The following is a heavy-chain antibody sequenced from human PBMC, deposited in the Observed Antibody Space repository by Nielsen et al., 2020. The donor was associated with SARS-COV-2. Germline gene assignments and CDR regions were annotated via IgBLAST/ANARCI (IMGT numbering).Heavy chain of an antibody. CDR3: ARDRGPYIVVVTAVRGFDY. Sequence: WIRQSPSRGLEWLGRTYYRSKWYNDYAVSVKSRITINPDTSKNQFSLQLNSMTPEDTAVYYCARDRGPYIVVVTAVRGFDYWGQGTLVTVSS. J-gene: IGHJ4*02. V-gene: IGHV6-1*01. CDR2: TYYRSKWYN. D-gene: IGHD2-21*02.